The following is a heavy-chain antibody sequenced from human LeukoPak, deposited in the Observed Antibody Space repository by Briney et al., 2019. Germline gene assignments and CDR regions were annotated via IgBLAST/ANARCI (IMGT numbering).Heavy chain of an antibody. V-gene: IGHV5-51*01. CDR3: ASATTVTTGAFDI. CDR1: GYTFTTYW. Sequence: GESLKISCKGSGYTFTTYWIAWVRQMPGKGLEWMGIIYPSDSDPRYSPSCQGQVIISADKSISPAYLQWSSLKASDTAMYYCASATTVTTGAFDIWGQGTMVTVSS. J-gene: IGHJ3*02. D-gene: IGHD4-17*01. CDR2: IYPSDSDP.